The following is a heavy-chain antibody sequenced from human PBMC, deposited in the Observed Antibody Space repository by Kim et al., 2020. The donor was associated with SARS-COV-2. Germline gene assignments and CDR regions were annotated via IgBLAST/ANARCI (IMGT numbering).Heavy chain of an antibody. D-gene: IGHD5-18*01. J-gene: IGHJ6*02. V-gene: IGHV3-30*07. CDR3: ARDRDGYSYGSSGMDV. Sequence: SGEGRFTISRDKSKNTVYLQMNSLRAEDTAVYYCARDRDGYSYGSSGMDVWGQGTTVTVSS.